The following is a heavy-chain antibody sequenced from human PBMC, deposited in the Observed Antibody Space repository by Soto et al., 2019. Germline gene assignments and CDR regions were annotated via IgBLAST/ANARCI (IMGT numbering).Heavy chain of an antibody. V-gene: IGHV4-59*12. Sequence: NPSETLSLTCTVSGGSISSYYWSWIRQPPGKGLEWIGYIYYSGSTNYNPPLKSRVTISVDTSKNQFSLKLSSVTAADTAVYYCARELEDGYKNAPFDYWGQGTLVTVSS. CDR2: IYYSGST. D-gene: IGHD5-12*01. J-gene: IGHJ4*02. CDR3: ARELEDGYKNAPFDY. CDR1: GGSISSYY.